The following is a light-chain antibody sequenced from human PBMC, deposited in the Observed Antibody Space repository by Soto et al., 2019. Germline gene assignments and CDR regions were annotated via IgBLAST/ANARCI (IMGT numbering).Light chain of an antibody. V-gene: IGKV1-6*01. Sequence: AIQVTQSPSSLSASVGDRVTITCRASQGIRNELSWYQQKPGKAPKFLIFAASNLQSGVPSRFSGSGSGTDFTLTISSLQPEDFATYFCLQYYDYPLTFGRGTKVDIK. CDR1: QGIRNE. CDR2: AAS. CDR3: LQYYDYPLT. J-gene: IGKJ4*01.